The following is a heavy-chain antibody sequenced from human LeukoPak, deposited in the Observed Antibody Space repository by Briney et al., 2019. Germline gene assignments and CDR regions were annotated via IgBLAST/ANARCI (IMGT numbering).Heavy chain of an antibody. D-gene: IGHD6-13*01. CDR1: GGSISSYY. CDR3: ARRRPSGYSSFWYYFDY. J-gene: IGHJ4*02. V-gene: IGHV4-59*01. Sequence: SQTLSLTCTVSGGSISSYYWSWIRQPPGKGLDWIGYIYYSGSTNYNPSLKGRVTISVDTSKNQFSLKLSSVTAADTAVYYCARRRPSGYSSFWYYFDYWGQGTLVTVSS. CDR2: IYYSGST.